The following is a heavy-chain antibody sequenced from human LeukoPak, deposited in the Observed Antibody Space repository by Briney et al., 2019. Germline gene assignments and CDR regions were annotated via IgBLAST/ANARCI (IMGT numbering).Heavy chain of an antibody. CDR2: INAGNGDT. J-gene: IGHJ5*02. V-gene: IGHV1-3*01. D-gene: IGHD2-15*01. CDR1: GYTFTSYA. Sequence: ASVKVSCKASGYTFTSYAMHWVRRAPGQRLEWMGWINAGNGDTKYSQEFQGRVTITRDTSASTAYMELSSLRSEDTAVYYCARGHPPRNIVVVVAATNWFDPWGQGTLVTVSS. CDR3: ARGHPPRNIVVVVAATNWFDP.